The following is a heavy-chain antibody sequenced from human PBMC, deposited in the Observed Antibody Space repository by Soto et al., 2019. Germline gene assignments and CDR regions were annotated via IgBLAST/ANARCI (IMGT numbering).Heavy chain of an antibody. CDR2: TYYRSKWYN. J-gene: IGHJ3*02. D-gene: IGHD3-9*01. CDR3: ARDRSYDILTGYWAFDI. Sequence: PSQALSLTCAISWDSVSSNSAAWNWIRQSPSRGLEWLGRTYYRSKWYNDYAVSVKSRITINPDTSKNQFSLQLNSVTPEDTAVYYCARDRSYDILTGYWAFDIWGQGTMVTVSS. V-gene: IGHV6-1*01. CDR1: WDSVSSNSAA.